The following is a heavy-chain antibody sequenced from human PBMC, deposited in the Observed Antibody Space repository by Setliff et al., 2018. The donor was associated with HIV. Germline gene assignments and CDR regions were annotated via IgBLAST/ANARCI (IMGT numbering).Heavy chain of an antibody. J-gene: IGHJ5*02. V-gene: IGHV1-69*05. CDR3: ARDFGGYCSSMSCPGLFDP. D-gene: IGHD2-2*01. CDR1: GGTFSNYG. Sequence: SVKVSCKASGGTFSNYGMSWVRQAPGQGLEWMGGIIPISGTANYAQKFQGRVTITTDESTSTAYMELSGLRSEDTAVYYCARDFGGYCSSMSCPGLFDPGGQGTLVTGSS. CDR2: IIPISGTA.